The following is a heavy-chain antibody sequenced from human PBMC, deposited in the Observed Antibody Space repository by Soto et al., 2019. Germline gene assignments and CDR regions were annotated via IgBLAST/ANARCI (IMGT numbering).Heavy chain of an antibody. J-gene: IGHJ3*02. CDR3: AREGTDQATLGDAFDI. V-gene: IGHV4-59*01. CDR1: GGSISSYY. Sequence: KTSETLSLTCTVSGGSISSYYWSWIRQPPGKGLEWIGYIYYSGSTNYNPSLKGRVTISVDTSKNQFSLKLSSVTAADTAVYYCAREGTDQATLGDAFDIWGQGTMVTVSS. D-gene: IGHD1-1*01. CDR2: IYYSGST.